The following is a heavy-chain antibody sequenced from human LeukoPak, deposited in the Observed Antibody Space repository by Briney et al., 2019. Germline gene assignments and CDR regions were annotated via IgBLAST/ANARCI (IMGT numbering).Heavy chain of an antibody. J-gene: IGHJ4*02. D-gene: IGHD3-22*01. CDR3: ARGLGYDSSGDY. Sequence: PSQTLSLTCAVSGGSISSGGYSWSWIRQPPGKGLEWIGEINHSGSTNYNPSLKSRVTISVDTSKNQFSLKLSSVTAADTAVYYCARGLGYDSSGDYWGQGTLVTVSS. V-gene: IGHV4-30-2*01. CDR1: GGSISSGGYS. CDR2: INHSGST.